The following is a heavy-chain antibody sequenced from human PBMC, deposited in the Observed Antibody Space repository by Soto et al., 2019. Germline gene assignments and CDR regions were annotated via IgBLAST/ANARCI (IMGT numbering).Heavy chain of an antibody. CDR3: TTRGSPTILYRHRYPGPVDY. D-gene: IGHD3-3*01. V-gene: IGHV3-15*07. Sequence: GGSLRLSCAASGFTFSNAWMNWVRQAPGKGLEWVGRIKSKTDGGTTDYAAPVKGRFTISRDDSKSTLYLQMNSLKTEDTAVYYCTTRGSPTILYRHRYPGPVDYWGQGTLVTVSS. J-gene: IGHJ4*02. CDR2: IKSKTDGGTT. CDR1: GFTFSNAW.